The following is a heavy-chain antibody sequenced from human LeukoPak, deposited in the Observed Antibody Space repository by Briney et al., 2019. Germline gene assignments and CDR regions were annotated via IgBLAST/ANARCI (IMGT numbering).Heavy chain of an antibody. CDR2: IYYSGST. D-gene: IGHD3-16*01. J-gene: IGHJ6*03. Sequence: PSETLSLTCTVSGGSISSRSYYWGWIRQPPGKGLEWIGSIYYSGSTYYNPSLQSRVTISVDTSKNQFSLKLNSVTAADTAVYYCARETSQKGAHYMDVWGKGTTVTISS. CDR1: GGSISSRSYY. CDR3: ARETSQKGAHYMDV. V-gene: IGHV4-39*02.